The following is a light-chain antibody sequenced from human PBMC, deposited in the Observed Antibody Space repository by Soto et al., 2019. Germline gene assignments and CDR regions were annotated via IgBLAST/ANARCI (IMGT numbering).Light chain of an antibody. Sequence: DIQMTQSPSTLSASEGDRVIITCRASQSISSWLAWYQQKPGKAPDLLIYRASTLKTGIPSRFSGSGSGTEFTLTISNLQPDDFATYYCQQYDRASWTFGPGTKVEIK. V-gene: IGKV1-5*03. CDR3: QQYDRASWT. CDR2: RAS. J-gene: IGKJ1*01. CDR1: QSISSW.